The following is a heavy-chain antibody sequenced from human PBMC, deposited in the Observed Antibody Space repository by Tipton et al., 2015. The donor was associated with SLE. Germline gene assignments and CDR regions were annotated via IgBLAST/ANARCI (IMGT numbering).Heavy chain of an antibody. V-gene: IGHV4-59*07. CDR1: GDSISSYY. Sequence: TLSLTCTVSGDSISSYYWTWIRQPPGKGLEWLGYVFHTGSTNYNPSLNGRVTMSVDTSKNQFSLRLKSVTTADTAVYYCALGIISYCSGGSCYFDWGQGTLVTVSS. J-gene: IGHJ4*02. CDR2: VFHTGST. CDR3: ALGIISYCSGGSCYFD. D-gene: IGHD2-15*01.